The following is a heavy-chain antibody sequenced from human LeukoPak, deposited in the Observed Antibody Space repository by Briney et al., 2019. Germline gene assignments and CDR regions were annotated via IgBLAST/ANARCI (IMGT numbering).Heavy chain of an antibody. CDR2: ISYDGSNK. D-gene: IGHD1-7*01. V-gene: IGHV3-30-3*01. J-gene: IGHJ4*02. Sequence: GGSLRLSCAASGFTFSSYAMHWVRQAPGKGLEWVAVISYDGSNKYYADSVKGRFTISRDNSKYTLYLQMNSLRAEDTAVYYCARDLGDSGTTPLDYWGQGTLVTVSS. CDR3: ARDLGDSGTTPLDY. CDR1: GFTFSSYA.